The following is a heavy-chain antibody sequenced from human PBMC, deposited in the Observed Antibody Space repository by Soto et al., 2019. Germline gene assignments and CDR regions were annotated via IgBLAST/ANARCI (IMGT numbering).Heavy chain of an antibody. V-gene: IGHV3-13*05. Sequence: GGSLRLSCAASGFTFSSYDMHWVRQTTGKGLEWVSAIGAADDPYYLGSVKGRFTISRENAKNSLYLQMNSLRAEDTAVYYCARAYSGRLPRRADYYFAMGVWGQGTTVTVSS. CDR2: IGAADDP. CDR3: ARAYSGRLPRRADYYFAMGV. CDR1: GFTFSSYD. D-gene: IGHD2-15*01. J-gene: IGHJ6*02.